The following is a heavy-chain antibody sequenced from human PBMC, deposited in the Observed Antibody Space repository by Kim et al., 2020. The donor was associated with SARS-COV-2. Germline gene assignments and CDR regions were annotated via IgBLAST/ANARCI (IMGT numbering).Heavy chain of an antibody. Sequence: GGSLRLSCAVSGFTFGDYPMHWVRQAPGKGLEWMAVISHDGRQTSSADSVKGRFTVSRDNSQNTLFVQMNSLRPEDTAVYYCARLARAAEFDYWGQG. V-gene: IGHV3-30*04. J-gene: IGHJ4*02. CDR2: ISHDGRQT. CDR3: ARLARAAEFDY. D-gene: IGHD2-15*01. CDR1: GFTFGDYP.